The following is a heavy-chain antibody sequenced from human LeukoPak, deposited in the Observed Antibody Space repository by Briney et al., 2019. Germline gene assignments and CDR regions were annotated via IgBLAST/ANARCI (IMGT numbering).Heavy chain of an antibody. CDR3: CRDILTDAYYYGMDV. J-gene: IGHJ6*04. Sequence: SETLSLTCTVSGGSISSYYWSWIRQPPGKGLEWIGYIYYSGSTNYNPSLKSRVSISVDTSRSQFSLKLSSVTAADAAVYYCCRDILTDAYYYGMDVWGKGTTVTVSS. D-gene: IGHD3-9*01. CDR2: IYYSGST. CDR1: GGSISSYY. V-gene: IGHV4-59*01.